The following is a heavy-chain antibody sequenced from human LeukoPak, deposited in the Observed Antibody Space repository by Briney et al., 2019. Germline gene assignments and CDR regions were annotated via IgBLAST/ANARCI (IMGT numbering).Heavy chain of an antibody. Sequence: PGGSLRLSCAASGFTFSSYWMHWVRHAPGKGLVWVSRINTDGSSTSYADSVKGRFTISRDNAKNALYLQMNSLRAEDAAVYYCARVFPSIAARQNSAFDIWGQGTMVTVSS. J-gene: IGHJ3*02. V-gene: IGHV3-74*01. CDR3: ARVFPSIAARQNSAFDI. CDR2: INTDGSST. D-gene: IGHD6-6*01. CDR1: GFTFSSYW.